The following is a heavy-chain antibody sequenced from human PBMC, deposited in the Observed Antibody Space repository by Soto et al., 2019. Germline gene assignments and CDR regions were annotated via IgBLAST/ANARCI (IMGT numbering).Heavy chain of an antibody. Sequence: SETLSLTCTVSGGSISSSSYYWGWIRQPPGKGLEWIGSIYYSGSTYYNPSLKSRVTISVDTSKNQFSLKLSSVTAADTAVYYCARSGLQWFGSRNPNDYWGQGTLVTVSS. D-gene: IGHD3-10*01. CDR2: IYYSGST. V-gene: IGHV4-39*01. J-gene: IGHJ4*02. CDR3: ARSGLQWFGSRNPNDY. CDR1: GGSISSSSYY.